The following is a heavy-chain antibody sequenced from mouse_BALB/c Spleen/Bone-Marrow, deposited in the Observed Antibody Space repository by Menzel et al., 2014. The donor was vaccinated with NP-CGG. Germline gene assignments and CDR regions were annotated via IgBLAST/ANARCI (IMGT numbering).Heavy chain of an antibody. Sequence: EVMLVESGGGLVQPGGSLRLSCATSGFTFTDHYMSWVRQPPGKALEWLGFIRNKANGYTTEYSASVKGRFTISRDNSQSILYLQMNTLRAEDSATYYCARDIGLRLRFAYWGQGTLVTVSA. CDR1: GFTFTDHY. V-gene: IGHV7-3*02. D-gene: IGHD1-2*01. CDR2: IRNKANGYTT. CDR3: ARDIGLRLRFAY. J-gene: IGHJ3*01.